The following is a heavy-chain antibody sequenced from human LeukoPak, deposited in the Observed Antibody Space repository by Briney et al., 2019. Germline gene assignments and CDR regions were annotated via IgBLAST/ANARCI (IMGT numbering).Heavy chain of an antibody. D-gene: IGHD3-22*01. V-gene: IGHV3-23*01. J-gene: IGHJ4*02. CDR2: ISGSGGST. Sequence: TGGSLRLSCAASGFTFSSYAMSWVRQAPGKGLEWVSAISGSGGSTYYADSVKGRFTISRDNSKNTLYLQMNSLRAEDTAVYYCAKVISTMMVVVITHIDYWGQGALVTVSS. CDR3: AKVISTMMVVVITHIDY. CDR1: GFTFSSYA.